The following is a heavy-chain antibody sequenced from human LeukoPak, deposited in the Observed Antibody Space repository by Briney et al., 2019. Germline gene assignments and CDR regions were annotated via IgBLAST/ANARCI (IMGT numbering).Heavy chain of an antibody. CDR1: GYSISSGYY. CDR3: ATQYNWNYPGGY. V-gene: IGHV4-38-2*02. Sequence: SETLSLTCTVSGYSISSGYYWGWIRQPPGKGLEWIGSIYHSGSTYYNPSLKSRVTISVDTSKNQFSLKLSSVTAADTAVYYCATQYNWNYPGGYWGQGTLVTVSS. D-gene: IGHD1-7*01. CDR2: IYHSGST. J-gene: IGHJ4*02.